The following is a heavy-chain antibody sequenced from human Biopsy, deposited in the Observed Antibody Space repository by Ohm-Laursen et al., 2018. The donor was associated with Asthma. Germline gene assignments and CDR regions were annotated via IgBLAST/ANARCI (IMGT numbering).Heavy chain of an antibody. J-gene: IGHJ6*02. Sequence: SLRLSCAAYGFTFSDYDMHWVRQAPGKGLEWVAVISYDGTNKDYADSVKGRFTFSRDNSQNTLSLEMNSLRVEDTAVYYCARDLRSDNWNPWGMDVWGLGTTVTVAS. CDR1: GFTFSDYD. CDR3: ARDLRSDNWNPWGMDV. V-gene: IGHV3-30-3*01. CDR2: ISYDGTNK. D-gene: IGHD1-20*01.